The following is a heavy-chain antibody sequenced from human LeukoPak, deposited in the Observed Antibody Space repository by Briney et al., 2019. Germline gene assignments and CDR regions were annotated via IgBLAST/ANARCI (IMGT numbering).Heavy chain of an antibody. J-gene: IGHJ4*02. CDR3: ARVSSPYSGSYSAYYFDY. V-gene: IGHV4-31*03. CDR2: IYYSGST. CDR1: GGSISSGGYY. Sequence: PSQTLFLTCTVSGGSISSGGYYWSWIRQHPGKGLEWIGYIYYSGSTYYNPSLKSRVTVSVDTSKNQFSLKLSSVTAADTAVYYCARVSSPYSGSYSAYYFDYWGQGTLVTVSS. D-gene: IGHD1-26*01.